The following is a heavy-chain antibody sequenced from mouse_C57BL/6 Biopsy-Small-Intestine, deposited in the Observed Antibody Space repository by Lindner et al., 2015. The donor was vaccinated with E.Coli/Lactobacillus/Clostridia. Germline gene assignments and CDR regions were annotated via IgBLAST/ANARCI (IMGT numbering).Heavy chain of an antibody. CDR1: GYTFTEYT. CDR3: ARHEEDWGRFAY. J-gene: IGHJ3*01. V-gene: IGHV1-62-2*01. CDR2: FYPGSGSI. D-gene: IGHD4-1*01. Sequence: VQLQESGAELVKPGASVKLSCKASGYTFTEYTIHWVKQGSGQGLEWIGWFYPGSGSIKYNEKFKDKATLTADKSSSTVYLELSRLTSEDSAVYFCARHEEDWGRFAYWGQGTLVTVSA.